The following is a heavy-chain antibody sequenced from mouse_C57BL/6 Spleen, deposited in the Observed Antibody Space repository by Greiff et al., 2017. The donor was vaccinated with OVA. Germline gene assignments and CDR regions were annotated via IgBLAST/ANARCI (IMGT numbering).Heavy chain of an antibody. CDR3: ARDNDYILDWYCEV. CDR2: IWTGGGT. D-gene: IGHD2-4*01. V-gene: IGHV2-9-1*01. Sequence: VKLVESGPGLVAPSQSLSITCTVSGFSLTSYAISWVRQPPGKGLEWLGVIWTGGGTNYTSAPKSRLSISKDNSQSQVFLKMNSLQTEDTARYDCARDNDYILDWYCEVWGTGTTVTVSS. J-gene: IGHJ1*03. CDR1: GFSLTSYA.